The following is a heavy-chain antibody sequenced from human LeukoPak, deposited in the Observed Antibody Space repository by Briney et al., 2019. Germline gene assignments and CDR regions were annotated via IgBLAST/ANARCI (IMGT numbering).Heavy chain of an antibody. J-gene: IGHJ5*02. CDR3: ARGGIRYCSGGSCKGRFDP. D-gene: IGHD2-15*01. Sequence: GESLKISCKGSGYSFTSYWIAWVRQMPGKGLEWMGIIYPGDSDTRYSPSFQGQVTISADKSISTAYLQWSSLKASDTAMYYCARGGIRYCSGGSCKGRFDPWGQGTLVTVSS. CDR1: GYSFTSYW. CDR2: IYPGDSDT. V-gene: IGHV5-51*01.